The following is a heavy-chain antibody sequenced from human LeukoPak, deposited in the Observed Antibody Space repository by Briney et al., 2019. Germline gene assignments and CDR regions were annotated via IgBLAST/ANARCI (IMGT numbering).Heavy chain of an antibody. J-gene: IGHJ2*01. CDR2: IYTSGST. CDR3: TRDAGGGSYYVYFDL. CDR1: GGSITNSY. V-gene: IGHV4-4*07. D-gene: IGHD3-16*01. Sequence: KPSETLSLTCTVSGGSITNSYWNWIRQPAGKGLEWIGHIYTSGSTNYNPSLKSRVTMSVDTSKNQFSLKLSSVTAADTAVYYCTRDAGGGSYYVYFDLWGRGTRVTVSS.